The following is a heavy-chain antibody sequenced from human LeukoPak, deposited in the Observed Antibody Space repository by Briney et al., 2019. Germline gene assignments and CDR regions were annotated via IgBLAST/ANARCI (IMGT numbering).Heavy chain of an antibody. CDR2: IWYDGGNK. V-gene: IGHV3-33*01. CDR1: GFTLSSYG. J-gene: IGHJ3*01. Sequence: GGSLRLSCAALGFTLSSYGTRWVRQDSGKGLEWVAVIWYDGGNKYYADAVKGRFTISRDNSKNTRYLQMNGLRAEDTARYYGARRRDGYNSGAFHVWGRGTMVTVSS. CDR3: ARRRDGYNSGAFHV. D-gene: IGHD5-24*01.